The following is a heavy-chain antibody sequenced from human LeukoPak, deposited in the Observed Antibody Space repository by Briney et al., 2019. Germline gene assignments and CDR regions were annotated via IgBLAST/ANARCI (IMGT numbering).Heavy chain of an antibody. V-gene: IGHV1-18*01. CDR3: ARGYCSSTSCYKDRYYFDY. CDR2: ISAYNGNT. J-gene: IGHJ4*02. Sequence: ASAKVSCRASGYTFTSYGISWVRQAPGQGLEWMGWISAYNGNTNYAQKLQGRVTMTTDTSTSTAYMELRSLRSDDTAVYYCARGYCSSTSCYKDRYYFDYWGQGTLVTVSS. D-gene: IGHD2-2*02. CDR1: GYTFTSYG.